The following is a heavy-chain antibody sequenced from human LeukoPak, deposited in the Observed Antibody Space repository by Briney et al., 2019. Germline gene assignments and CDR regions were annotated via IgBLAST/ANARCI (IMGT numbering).Heavy chain of an antibody. J-gene: IGHJ3*02. V-gene: IGHV3-30-3*01. Sequence: GGSLRLSCAASGFTFSSYAMHWVRQAPGKGLEWVAVISYDGSNKYCADSVKGRFTISRDNSKNTLYLQMNSLRAEDTAVYYCARDRRSDFWSGTDAFDIWGQGTMVTVSS. CDR3: ARDRRSDFWSGTDAFDI. D-gene: IGHD3-3*01. CDR1: GFTFSSYA. CDR2: ISYDGSNK.